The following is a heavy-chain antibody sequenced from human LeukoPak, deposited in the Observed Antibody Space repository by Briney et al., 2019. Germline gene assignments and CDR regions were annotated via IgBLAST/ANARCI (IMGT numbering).Heavy chain of an antibody. V-gene: IGHV4-34*01. CDR2: INHSGST. J-gene: IGHJ4*02. CDR3: ARGPRFGYYHLDY. CDR1: GGSISSYY. D-gene: IGHD3-22*01. Sequence: SETLSLTCTVSGGSISSYYWSWIRQPPGKGLEWIGEINHSGSTNYNPSLKSRVTISVDTSKNQFSLKLSSVTAADTAVYYCARGPRFGYYHLDYWGQGTLVTVSS.